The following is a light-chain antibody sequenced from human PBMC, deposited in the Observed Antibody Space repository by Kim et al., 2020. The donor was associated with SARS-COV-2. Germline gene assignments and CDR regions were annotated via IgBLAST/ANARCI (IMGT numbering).Light chain of an antibody. Sequence: SYELTQPPSVSVSPGQTARITCSGDALPKQYAYWYQQKPGQAPVLVIYKDSERPSGIPELFSGSSSGTTVTLTISGVQAEDEADYYCQSADSSGTYVVFGGGTQLTVL. J-gene: IGLJ2*01. V-gene: IGLV3-25*03. CDR1: ALPKQY. CDR2: KDS. CDR3: QSADSSGTYVV.